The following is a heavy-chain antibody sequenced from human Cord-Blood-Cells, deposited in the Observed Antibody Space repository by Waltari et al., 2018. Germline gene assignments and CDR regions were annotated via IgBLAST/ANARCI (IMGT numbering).Heavy chain of an antibody. CDR2: IKQDGSEK. D-gene: IGHD4-17*01. J-gene: IGHJ3*02. V-gene: IGHV3-7*01. CDR1: GFTFSSYW. Sequence: EVQLVESGGGLVQPGGSLRLSCAASGFTFSSYWMSWVRQAPGKGLEWVANIKQDGSEKNYVDSVKGRFNISREHAKKSLLLQMNSLRTEDTAVYYCARPTLTVNTGNDAFDIWGQGTMVTVSS. CDR3: ARPTLTVNTGNDAFDI.